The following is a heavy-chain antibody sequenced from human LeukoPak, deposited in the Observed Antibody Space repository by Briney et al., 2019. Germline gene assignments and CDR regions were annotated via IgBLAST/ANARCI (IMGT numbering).Heavy chain of an antibody. J-gene: IGHJ4*02. Sequence: PGGSLRLSCAASGFTFSSYEMNWVRQAPGKGLEWVSYISTSGNTRYYADSVKGRFTISRGNAKNSLYLQMNSLRVEDTAVYYCARELSGTTSYYFDYWGQGTLVTVSS. CDR3: ARELSGTTSYYFDY. D-gene: IGHD1-7*01. CDR2: ISTSGNTR. CDR1: GFTFSSYE. V-gene: IGHV3-48*03.